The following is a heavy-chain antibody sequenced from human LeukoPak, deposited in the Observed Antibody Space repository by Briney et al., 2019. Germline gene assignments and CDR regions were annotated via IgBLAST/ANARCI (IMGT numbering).Heavy chain of an antibody. D-gene: IGHD4-17*01. CDR1: GFTFSSYA. CDR2: ISGSGGST. Sequence: PGGSLRLSCAASGFTFSSYAMSWVRQAPGKGLEWVSAISGSGGSTYYADSVKGRFTISRDNSKNTLYLQMNSLRAEDTAVYYCAKGPRMTTVIIDYFDYWGQGTLVTVSS. V-gene: IGHV3-23*01. CDR3: AKGPRMTTVIIDYFDY. J-gene: IGHJ4*02.